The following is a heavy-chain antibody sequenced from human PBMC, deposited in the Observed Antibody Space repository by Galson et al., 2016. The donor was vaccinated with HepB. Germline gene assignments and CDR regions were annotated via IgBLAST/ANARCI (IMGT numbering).Heavy chain of an antibody. J-gene: IGHJ4*02. CDR3: VRDQSPGGVAY. V-gene: IGHV3-74*01. Sequence: SLRLSCAASGFSISTYWMHWLRQGPGKGLEWVSRIGPDGSGTLFGDSVKGRFTISKDNAKNTLSLQMNSLRVEDTAVYYCVRDQSPGGVAYWGQGILVSVSS. D-gene: IGHD3-16*01. CDR2: IGPDGSGT. CDR1: GFSISTYW.